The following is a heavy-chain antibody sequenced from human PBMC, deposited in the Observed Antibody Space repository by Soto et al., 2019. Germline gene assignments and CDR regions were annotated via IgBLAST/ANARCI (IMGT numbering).Heavy chain of an antibody. CDR3: ARTDAYYYDSSGYPHTIDY. CDR2: IYYSGST. V-gene: IGHV4-31*03. J-gene: IGHJ4*02. Sequence: SETLSLTCTVSGGSISSGGYYWSWIRQHPGKGLEWIGYIYYSGSTYYNPSLKSRVTISVDTSKNQFSLKLSSLTAADTAVYYCARTDAYYYDSSGYPHTIDYWGQGTLVTVSS. D-gene: IGHD3-22*01. CDR1: GGSISSGGYY.